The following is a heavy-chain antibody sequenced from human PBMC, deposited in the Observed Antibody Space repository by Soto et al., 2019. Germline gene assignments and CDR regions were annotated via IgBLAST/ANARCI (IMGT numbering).Heavy chain of an antibody. V-gene: IGHV4-59*08. Sequence: SEILSLTCTVSGGSVSSYYWGWIRQSPGKALEWIGYIYYSGSTKYNPSLKSRVTMSVDTSNNQFSLRVSSVTAADTAVYYCARHSNRNYGVYYFDFWGLGALVTVSS. D-gene: IGHD4-4*01. CDR3: ARHSNRNYGVYYFDF. CDR2: IYYSGST. CDR1: GGSVSSYY. J-gene: IGHJ4*02.